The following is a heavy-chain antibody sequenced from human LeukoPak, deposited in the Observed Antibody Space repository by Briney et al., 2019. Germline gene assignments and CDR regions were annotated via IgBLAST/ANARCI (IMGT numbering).Heavy chain of an antibody. J-gene: IGHJ4*02. CDR3: AKNSEQGAPAPLDY. CDR1: GFTFDDYA. D-gene: IGHD4/OR15-4a*01. CDR2: ISGSGGST. V-gene: IGHV3-23*01. Sequence: GGSLRLSCAASGFTFDDYAMHWVRQAPGKGLEWVSGISGSGGSTYYADSVKGRFTISRDNSKNTLYLQMNSLRAEDTAVYYCAKNSEQGAPAPLDYWGQGTLVTVSS.